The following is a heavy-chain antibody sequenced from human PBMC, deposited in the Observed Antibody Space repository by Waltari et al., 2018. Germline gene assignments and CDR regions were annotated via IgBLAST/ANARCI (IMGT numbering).Heavy chain of an antibody. V-gene: IGHV3-23*03. Sequence: EVQLLESGGGLIQPGGSLSLSCEVSGFTVSSFAMSWVRQAPGKGLEWVSAIYTGDGTYYADSVKGRFTISRDNSKNMLFLQMSSLRPEDTATYYCAKDFPETYWGQGTLVTVSS. D-gene: IGHD3-16*01. CDR3: AKDFPETY. CDR1: GFTVSSFA. CDR2: IYTGDGT. J-gene: IGHJ4*02.